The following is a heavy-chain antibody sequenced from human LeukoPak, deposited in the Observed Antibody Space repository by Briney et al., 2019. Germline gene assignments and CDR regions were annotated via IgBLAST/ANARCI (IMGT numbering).Heavy chain of an antibody. J-gene: IGHJ5*02. CDR3: ASWAHHNWFDP. V-gene: IGHV4-34*01. D-gene: IGHD3-16*01. Sequence: SETLSLTCAVYGGSFSGYYWSWIRQPPGKGLEWIGEINHSGSTNYNPSLKSRVTISVDTSKNQFSLKTSSVTAADTAVYYCASWAHHNWFDPWGQGTLVTVSS. CDR1: GGSFSGYY. CDR2: INHSGST.